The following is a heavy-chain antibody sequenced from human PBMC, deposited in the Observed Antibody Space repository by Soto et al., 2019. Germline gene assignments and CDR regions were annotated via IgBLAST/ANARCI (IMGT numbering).Heavy chain of an antibody. CDR3: ARETRQQPAFDY. V-gene: IGHV4-34*01. CDR2: INHSGST. D-gene: IGHD6-13*01. J-gene: IGHJ4*02. Sequence: QVQLQQWGAGLLKPSETLSLTCAVYGGSFSGYYWSWIRQPPGKGLEWIGEINHSGSTNYNPSLKSRVPISVDTSKNQFSLKLSSVTAADTAVYYCARETRQQPAFDYWGQGTLVTVSS. CDR1: GGSFSGYY.